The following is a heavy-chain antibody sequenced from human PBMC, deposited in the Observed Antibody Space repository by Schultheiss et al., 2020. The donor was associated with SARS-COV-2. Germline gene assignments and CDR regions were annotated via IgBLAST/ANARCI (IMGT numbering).Heavy chain of an antibody. V-gene: IGHV1-69*04. CDR2: IIPILGIA. CDR1: GGTFSSYA. CDR3: ARAGGLLWFGERWFDP. Sequence: SVKVSCKASGGTFSSYAISWVRQAPGQGLEWMGRIIPILGIANYAQKFQGRVTITADKSTSTAYMELSSLRSEDTAVYYCARAGGLLWFGERWFDPWGQGTLVTVSS. J-gene: IGHJ5*02. D-gene: IGHD3-10*01.